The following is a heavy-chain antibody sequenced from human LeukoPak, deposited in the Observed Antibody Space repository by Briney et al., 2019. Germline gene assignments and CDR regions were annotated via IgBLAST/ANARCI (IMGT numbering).Heavy chain of an antibody. CDR3: ARGRRVIIKGTLGYYYGMDV. J-gene: IGHJ6*02. CDR2: MNPNSGNT. CDR1: GYTFTSYD. Sequence: ASVKVSCKASGYTFTSYDINWVRQATGQGLEWMGWMNPNSGNTGYAQKFQGRVTMTRNTPISTAYMELSSLRSEDTAVCYCARGRRVIIKGTLGYYYGMDVWGQGTTVTVSS. V-gene: IGHV1-8*01. D-gene: IGHD3-9*01.